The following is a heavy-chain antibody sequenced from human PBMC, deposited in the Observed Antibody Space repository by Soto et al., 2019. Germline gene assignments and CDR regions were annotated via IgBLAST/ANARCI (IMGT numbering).Heavy chain of an antibody. Sequence: QVQLVESGGGVVQPGQSLRLACVGSGFTFSNYGMHWVRQAPGEGLEWVAVISYDEDNIYYADSVKGRFTISRDNSKDTSYRQRNRLRPEDRAVYFCAKSETTVTTFWYFALGGRGTLVTVSS. CDR2: ISYDEDNI. D-gene: IGHD4-17*01. CDR3: AKSETTVTTFWYFAL. V-gene: IGHV3-30*18. J-gene: IGHJ2*01. CDR1: GFTFSNYG.